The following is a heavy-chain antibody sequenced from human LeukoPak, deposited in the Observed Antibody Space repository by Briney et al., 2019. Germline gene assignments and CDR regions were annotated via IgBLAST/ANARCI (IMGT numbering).Heavy chain of an antibody. CDR3: ARLGDYYVSGTYYFDS. CDR2: IYYSGTT. Sequence: SETLSLTCAVLGGSLSSYSWSWIRQPPGKGLEWIGSIYYSGTTYYNPPLKSRVTISVDTSKNQFSLKLRSVTAADTAVFNCARLGDYYVSGTYYFDSWGPGTLVTVSS. CDR1: GGSLSSYS. J-gene: IGHJ4*02. D-gene: IGHD3-10*01. V-gene: IGHV4-39*01.